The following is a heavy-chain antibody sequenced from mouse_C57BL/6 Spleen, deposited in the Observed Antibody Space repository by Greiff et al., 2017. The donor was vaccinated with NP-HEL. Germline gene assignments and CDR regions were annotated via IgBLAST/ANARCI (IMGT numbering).Heavy chain of an antibody. Sequence: QVQLKQSGAELVKPGASVKISCKASGYAFSSYWMNWVKQRPGKGLEWIGQIYPGDGDTNYNGKFKGKATLTADKSSSTAYMQLSSLTSEDSAVYFCARSSSGYYYYAMDYWGQGTSVTVSS. D-gene: IGHD3-2*02. CDR1: GYAFSSYW. CDR3: ARSSSGYYYYAMDY. CDR2: IYPGDGDT. J-gene: IGHJ4*01. V-gene: IGHV1-80*01.